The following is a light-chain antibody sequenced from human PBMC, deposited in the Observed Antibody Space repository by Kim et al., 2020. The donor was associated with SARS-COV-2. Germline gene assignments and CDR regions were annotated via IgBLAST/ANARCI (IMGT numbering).Light chain of an antibody. CDR1: SGHSSYR. CDR3: QTWGTGIGV. V-gene: IGLV4-69*01. CDR2: VNSDGSH. J-gene: IGLJ3*02. Sequence: QPVLTQSPSASASLGDSVKLTCTLSSGHSSYRIAWHQQQPEKGPRYLMKVNSDGSHRKWDGIPDRFSGSSSGTERYLTISSLQSEDEADYYCQTWGTGIGVFGGGTQLTVL.